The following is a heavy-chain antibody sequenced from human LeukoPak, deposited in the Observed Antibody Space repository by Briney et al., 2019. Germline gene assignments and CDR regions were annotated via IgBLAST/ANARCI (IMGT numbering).Heavy chain of an antibody. Sequence: GGSLRLSCAASGFTFSSYSMNWVRQAPGKGLEWVSAISGSGGSTYYADSVKGRFTISRDNSKNTLYLQMNSLRAEATAVYYCANHRYYFDYWGQGTLVTVSS. CDR3: ANHRYYFDY. CDR1: GFTFSSYS. J-gene: IGHJ4*02. CDR2: ISGSGGST. V-gene: IGHV3-23*01.